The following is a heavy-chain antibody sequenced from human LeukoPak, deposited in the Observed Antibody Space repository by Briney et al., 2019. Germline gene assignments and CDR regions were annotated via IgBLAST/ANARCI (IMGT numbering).Heavy chain of an antibody. Sequence: GRSLRLSCAASGFTFDDFAMHWVRQVPGKGLEWASSINWRSDVIGYADSVKGRFTISRDNTKNCLYLQMNSLRVDDTAFYYCAKSFYISPPAGMDVWGQGTTVTVSS. D-gene: IGHD2-2*02. V-gene: IGHV3-9*01. CDR2: INWRSDVI. J-gene: IGHJ6*02. CDR3: AKSFYISPPAGMDV. CDR1: GFTFDDFA.